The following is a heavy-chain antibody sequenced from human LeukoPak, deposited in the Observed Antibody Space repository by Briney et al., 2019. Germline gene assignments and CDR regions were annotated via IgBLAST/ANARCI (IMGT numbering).Heavy chain of an antibody. J-gene: IGHJ4*02. Sequence: GASVKVSCKASGGTFSNHAISWVRQAPGQGLEWMGVIIPISGTANYAQKFQGRVTITADASTSTVYMELSSLTSDDTAVYYCARWAGDSSAWYPALFDYWGLGTLVTVSS. V-gene: IGHV1-69*01. CDR1: GGTFSNHA. CDR2: IIPISGTA. D-gene: IGHD6-13*01. CDR3: ARWAGDSSAWYPALFDY.